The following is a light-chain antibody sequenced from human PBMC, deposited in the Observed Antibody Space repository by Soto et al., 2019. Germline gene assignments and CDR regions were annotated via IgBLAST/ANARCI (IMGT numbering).Light chain of an antibody. V-gene: IGKV1-5*03. CDR2: KAS. CDR1: QNIDTW. Sequence: DIQMTQSPSTLSASVGDRVTITCRASQNIDTWLAWYQQKPGKPPTLLMYKASILESRVPSRFSGSGSETEFTLTISSLQPDDFATYYCQHYKTYSRTFGQGTKVDI. J-gene: IGKJ1*01. CDR3: QHYKTYSRT.